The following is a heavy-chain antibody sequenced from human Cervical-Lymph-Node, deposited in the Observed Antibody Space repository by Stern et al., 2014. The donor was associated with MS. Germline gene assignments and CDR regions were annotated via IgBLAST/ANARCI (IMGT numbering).Heavy chain of an antibody. J-gene: IGHJ6*02. CDR1: GYTFTNNW. Sequence: VQLVQSGAEVKKLGESLKISCKGSGYTFTNNWIAWVRQMPGKGLEWMGIIYPDDSDIRYSTSLQGPVTISADQSISTAYTPRSAVKAAASAGYYCARHPPRRKWDDPNYGMDVWGQGTTVTVSS. V-gene: IGHV5-51*01. CDR2: IYPDDSDI. CDR3: ARHPPRRKWDDPNYGMDV. D-gene: IGHD1-1*01.